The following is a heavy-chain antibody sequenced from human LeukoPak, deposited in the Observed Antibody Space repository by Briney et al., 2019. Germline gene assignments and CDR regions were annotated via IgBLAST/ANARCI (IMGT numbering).Heavy chain of an antibody. Sequence: GGSLRLSCAASGFSFTSSAMGWVRQAPGKGLEWVSYISSSGSTIYYADSVKGRFTISRDNAKNSLYLQMNSLRAEDTAVYYCARALNYYYDSSGYYAHWGQGTLVTVSS. V-gene: IGHV3-48*04. J-gene: IGHJ4*02. CDR2: ISSSGSTI. CDR3: ARALNYYYDSSGYYAH. D-gene: IGHD3-22*01. CDR1: GFSFTSSA.